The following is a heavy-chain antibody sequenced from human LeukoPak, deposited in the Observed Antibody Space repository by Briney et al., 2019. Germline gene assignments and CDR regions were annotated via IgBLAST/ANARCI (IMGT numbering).Heavy chain of an antibody. V-gene: IGHV3-23*01. CDR3: AKDLGIVVVITTQFDY. D-gene: IGHD3-22*01. CDR1: GFTFDNYA. J-gene: IGHJ4*02. CDR2: ISGSGGST. Sequence: GGSLRLSCAASGFTFDNYAMSWVRQAPGKGLEWVSAISGSGGSTYYADSVKGRFTISRDNSKNTLYLQMNSLRAEDTAVYYCAKDLGIVVVITTQFDYWGQGTLVTVSS.